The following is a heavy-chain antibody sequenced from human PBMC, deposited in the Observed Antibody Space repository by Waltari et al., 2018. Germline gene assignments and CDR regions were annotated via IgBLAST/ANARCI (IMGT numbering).Heavy chain of an antibody. V-gene: IGHV4-38-2*01. CDR3: GRLNPYCSGGSCYSGGVDY. CDR1: GYSISSGYY. CDR2: IYHSGST. Sequence: QVQLQESGPGLVKPSETLSLTCAVSGYSISSGYYWRWIRQPPGKGLEWIGSIYHSGSTYYNPSLKSRVTISVDTSKNQFSLKLSSVTAADTAVYYCGRLNPYCSGGSCYSGGVDYWGQGTLVTVSS. J-gene: IGHJ4*02. D-gene: IGHD2-15*01.